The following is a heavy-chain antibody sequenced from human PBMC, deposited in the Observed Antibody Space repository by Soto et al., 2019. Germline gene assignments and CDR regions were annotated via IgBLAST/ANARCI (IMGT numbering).Heavy chain of an antibody. J-gene: IGHJ4*02. Sequence: PGGSLRLSCTASEISLNIYWMHWVRQAPGKGLVWVARINPESTTITYADSVTGRLTISRDYAKDTLYLQMNGLSAEDTAIYYCTKDTFGGRDSWGQGTLVTVSS. CDR1: EISLNIYW. CDR3: TKDTFGGRDS. CDR2: INPESTTI. D-gene: IGHD2-15*01. V-gene: IGHV3-74*01.